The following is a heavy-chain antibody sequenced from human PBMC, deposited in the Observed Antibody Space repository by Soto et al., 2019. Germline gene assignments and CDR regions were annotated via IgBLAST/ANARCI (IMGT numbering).Heavy chain of an antibody. CDR3: ARERVTNRSSPENWFDP. CDR2: INAGNGNT. D-gene: IGHD1-26*01. Sequence: ASVKVSCKASGYTFTSYAMHWVRQAPGQRLEWMGWINAGNGNTKYSQKFQGRVTITRDTSASTAYMELSSLRSEDTAVYYCARERVTNRSSPENWFDPWGQGNLVTVSS. V-gene: IGHV1-3*01. J-gene: IGHJ5*02. CDR1: GYTFTSYA.